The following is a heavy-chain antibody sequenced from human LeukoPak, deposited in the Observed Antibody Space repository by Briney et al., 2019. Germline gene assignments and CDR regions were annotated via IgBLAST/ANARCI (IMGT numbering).Heavy chain of an antibody. V-gene: IGHV3-23*01. J-gene: IGHJ6*03. D-gene: IGHD3-10*01. Sequence: PGGSLRLSCAASGFTFSSYAMSWVRQAPGKGLEWVSAISGSGGSTYYADSVKGRFTISRDNSKNTLYLQMNSLRAEDTAVYYCANDPVRGVLPGYYYYMDVWGKGTTVTVSS. CDR2: ISGSGGST. CDR3: ANDPVRGVLPGYYYYMDV. CDR1: GFTFSSYA.